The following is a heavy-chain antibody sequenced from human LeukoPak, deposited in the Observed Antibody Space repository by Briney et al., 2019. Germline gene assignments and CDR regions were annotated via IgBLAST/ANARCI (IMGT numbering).Heavy chain of an antibody. D-gene: IGHD2-2*01. CDR3: ARVGGHCTSTSCPPPDY. Sequence: PGESLRLSCAASGFTFSSYNMDWVRQAPGKGLEWVSFIDSSSRYIYQADSVKGRFTISRDNAKSSVFLQMNSLRAEDTAVYYCARVGGHCTSTSCPPPDYWGQGTLVT. V-gene: IGHV3-21*01. J-gene: IGHJ4*02. CDR1: GFTFSSYN. CDR2: IDSSSRYI.